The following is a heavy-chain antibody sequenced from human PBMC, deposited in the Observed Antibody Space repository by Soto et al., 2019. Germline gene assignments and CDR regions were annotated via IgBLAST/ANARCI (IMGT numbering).Heavy chain of an antibody. Sequence: AAVKVSCEACGYTFTSYGISWVRQAPGQGLEWMGWISAYNGNTNYAQKLQGRVTMTTDTSTSTAYMELRSLRSDDTAVYYCASIDYDSSGYYYYFDYWGQGTLVTVSS. J-gene: IGHJ4*02. CDR2: ISAYNGNT. V-gene: IGHV1-18*01. D-gene: IGHD3-22*01. CDR1: GYTFTSYG. CDR3: ASIDYDSSGYYYYFDY.